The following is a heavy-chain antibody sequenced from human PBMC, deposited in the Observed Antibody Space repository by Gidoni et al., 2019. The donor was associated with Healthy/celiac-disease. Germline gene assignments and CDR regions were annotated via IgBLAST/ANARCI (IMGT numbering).Heavy chain of an antibody. CDR2: INPSGGST. D-gene: IGHD6-13*01. V-gene: IGHV1-46*01. CDR3: ARDWGIAAAGTLWFDP. Sequence: QVQLVQSGAEVKKPGASVKVSCKASGYTFTSYYMHWVRQAPGQGLEWMGIINPSGGSTSYAQKFQGRVTMTRDTSTSTVYMELSSLRSEDTAVYYCARDWGIAAAGTLWFDPWGQGTLVTVSS. J-gene: IGHJ5*02. CDR1: GYTFTSYY.